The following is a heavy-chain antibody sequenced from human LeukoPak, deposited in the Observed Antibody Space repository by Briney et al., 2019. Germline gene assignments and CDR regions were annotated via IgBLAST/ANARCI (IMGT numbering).Heavy chain of an antibody. D-gene: IGHD6-13*01. CDR2: IRHDGSNK. CDR3: AKALYSSSWYYFDY. Sequence: GGSLRLSCAASGFTFSSYGMHWVRQAPGKGLEWVAFIRHDGSNKYYADSVKGRFTISRDNSKNTLYLQMNSLRAEDTAVYYCAKALYSSSWYYFDYWGQGTLVTVSS. V-gene: IGHV3-30*02. J-gene: IGHJ4*02. CDR1: GFTFSSYG.